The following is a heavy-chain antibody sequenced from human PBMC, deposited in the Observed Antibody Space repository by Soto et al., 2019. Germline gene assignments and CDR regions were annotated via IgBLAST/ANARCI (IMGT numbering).Heavy chain of an antibody. Sequence: GESLKISCKGSGYSFAGYWITWVRQMPGKGLEWMGRIDPSDSYTNYSPSFQGHVTISADKSISTAYLQWSSLKASDTAMYYCARSYSSSPISYWGQGTLVTVSS. D-gene: IGHD6-6*01. J-gene: IGHJ4*02. CDR2: IDPSDSYT. V-gene: IGHV5-10-1*01. CDR1: GYSFAGYW. CDR3: ARSYSSSPISY.